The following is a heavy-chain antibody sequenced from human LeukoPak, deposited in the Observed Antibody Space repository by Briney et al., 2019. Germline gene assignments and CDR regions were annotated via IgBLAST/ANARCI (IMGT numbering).Heavy chain of an antibody. CDR3: ARGFPVVTAPRPFDY. D-gene: IGHD2-21*02. V-gene: IGHV3-20*04. J-gene: IGHJ4*02. Sequence: GGSLRLSCAASLFTFDDYGMSWVRQAPGKGLEWVSGINWNGGSTGYADSVKGRFTISRDNAKNSLYLQMNSLRAGDTALYYCARGFPVVTAPRPFDYWGQGTLVTVSS. CDR2: INWNGGST. CDR1: LFTFDDYG.